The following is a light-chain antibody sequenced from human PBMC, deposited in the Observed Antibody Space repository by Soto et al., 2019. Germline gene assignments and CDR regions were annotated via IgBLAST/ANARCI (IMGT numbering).Light chain of an antibody. CDR2: GAS. Sequence: EVVLTQSPATLSLSPGERATLSCRASENVRTFVDWYQQKPGQAPRLLIYGASNRATGIPARFSGSGSGTDFTLTISSLQSEDFAVYYCQQYNNWPPETFGQGTKVDI. CDR1: ENVRTF. CDR3: QQYNNWPPET. V-gene: IGKV3-11*01. J-gene: IGKJ1*01.